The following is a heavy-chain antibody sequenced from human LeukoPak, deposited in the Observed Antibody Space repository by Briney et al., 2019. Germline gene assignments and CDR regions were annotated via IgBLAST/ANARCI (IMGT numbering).Heavy chain of an antibody. CDR2: ISGSGGST. V-gene: IGHV3-23*01. CDR1: GFTFSSYE. D-gene: IGHD6-13*01. J-gene: IGHJ4*02. Sequence: PGGSLRLSCAASGFTFSSYEMNWVRQAPGKGLEWVSAISGSGGSTYYADSVKGRFTISRDNSKNTLYLQMNSLRAEDTAVYYCARQRRIESSSPFDYWGQGTLVTVSS. CDR3: ARQRRIESSSPFDY.